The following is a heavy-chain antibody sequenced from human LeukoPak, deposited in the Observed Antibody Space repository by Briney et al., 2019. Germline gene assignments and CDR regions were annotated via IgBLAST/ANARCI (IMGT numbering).Heavy chain of an antibody. CDR2: IYYTGTT. V-gene: IGHV4-59*01. J-gene: IGHJ2*01. Sequence: SETLSLTCAVSGGSIGTYYWSWVRQPPGTGLEWIGYIYYTGTTNYNPSLKSRVTISLDTSKNQFSLKLSSVTAADTAVYYCARERWRKSDYWYFDLWGRGTLVTVSS. CDR3: ARERWRKSDYWYFDL. CDR1: GGSIGTYY. D-gene: IGHD3-3*01.